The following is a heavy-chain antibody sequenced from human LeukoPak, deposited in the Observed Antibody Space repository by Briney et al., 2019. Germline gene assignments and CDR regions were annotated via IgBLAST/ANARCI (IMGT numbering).Heavy chain of an antibody. CDR1: GFTFSSYW. D-gene: IGHD3-22*01. CDR3: ARNGDYYDSSGSLGY. CDR2: IKQDGSEK. V-gene: IGHV3-7*01. J-gene: IGHJ4*02. Sequence: GGSLGLSCAASGFTFSSYWMSWVRQAPGKGLEWVANIKQDGSEKYYVDSVKGRFTISRDNAKNSLYLQMNSLRAEDTAVYYCARNGDYYDSSGSLGYWGQGTLVTVSS.